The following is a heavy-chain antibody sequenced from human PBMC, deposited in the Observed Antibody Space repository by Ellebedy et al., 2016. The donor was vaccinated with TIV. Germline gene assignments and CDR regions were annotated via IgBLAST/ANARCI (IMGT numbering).Heavy chain of an antibody. Sequence: SETLSLXCTVSNGSLSGYYWSWIRQSPGKGLEWIAYAFHKWTTNYDPSFESRATISVDTATNQFSLKLTSVTAADTAVYYCARHNFDSSDLESWGPGTLVTVSS. V-gene: IGHV4-59*08. CDR3: ARHNFDSSDLES. CDR1: NGSLSGYY. J-gene: IGHJ4*02. CDR2: AFHKWTT. D-gene: IGHD3-22*01.